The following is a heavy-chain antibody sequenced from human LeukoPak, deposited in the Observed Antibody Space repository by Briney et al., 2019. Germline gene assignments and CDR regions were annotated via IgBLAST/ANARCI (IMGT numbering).Heavy chain of an antibody. Sequence: SQTLSLTCTVSGGSISSGGYYWSWIRQHPGKGLEWIGYIYCSGSTYYNPSLKSRVTISVDTSKNQFSLKLSSVTAADTAVYYCARVGTRDYVDYWGQGTLVTVSS. CDR2: IYCSGST. D-gene: IGHD3-10*01. V-gene: IGHV4-30-4*08. J-gene: IGHJ4*02. CDR3: ARVGTRDYVDY. CDR1: GGSISSGGYY.